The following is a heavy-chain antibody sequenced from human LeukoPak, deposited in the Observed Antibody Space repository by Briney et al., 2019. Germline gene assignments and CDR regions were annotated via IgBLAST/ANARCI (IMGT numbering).Heavy chain of an antibody. J-gene: IGHJ4*02. V-gene: IGHV3-23*01. Sequence: GGSLRLSCAASGFTFSSYGMGWVRQAPGKGLEWVSAVSGSGGTTHYADSVKGRFTISRDNSKNTMYLQMNSLRVEDTAVYYCARELSQIVWGGLDYGGQGTLVSVSS. CDR2: VSGSGGTT. CDR3: ARELSQIVWGGLDY. CDR1: GFTFSSYG. D-gene: IGHD2-21*01.